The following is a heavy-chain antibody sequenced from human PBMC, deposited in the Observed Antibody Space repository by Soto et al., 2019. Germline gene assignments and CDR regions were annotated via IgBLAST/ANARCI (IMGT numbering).Heavy chain of an antibody. J-gene: IGHJ6*03. CDR3: TRTYYDFWSGRYYYYYYMDV. V-gene: IGHV4-59*08. Sequence: TLSLTCTVSGGSISSYYWSWIRQPPGKGLEWIGYIYYSGSTNYNPSLKSRVTISVDTSKNQFSLKLSSVTAADTAVYYCTRTYYDFWSGRYYYYYYMDVWGKGTTVTVSS. D-gene: IGHD3-3*01. CDR1: GGSISSYY. CDR2: IYYSGST.